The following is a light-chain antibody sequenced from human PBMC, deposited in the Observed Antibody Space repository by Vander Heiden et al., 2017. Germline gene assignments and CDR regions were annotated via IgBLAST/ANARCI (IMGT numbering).Light chain of an antibody. V-gene: IGKV1-5*03. CDR2: KAS. CDR1: QSIGIY. Sequence: DIQMTQSPSTLSASVGDRVTITCRASQSIGIYLAWYQQSPGKAPKLLIYKASMLESGVPSRFSGSGSGTEFALTINSLQPDDFATYYCQEDNSFFTFGHGTKVDIK. J-gene: IGKJ3*01. CDR3: QEDNSFFT.